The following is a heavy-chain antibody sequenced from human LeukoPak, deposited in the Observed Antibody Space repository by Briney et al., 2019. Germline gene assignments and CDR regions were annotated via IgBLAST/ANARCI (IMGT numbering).Heavy chain of an antibody. V-gene: IGHV4-59*08. CDR3: ARRVGSRSLDV. Sequence: SETLSLTCTVSGGSMHKYYWTWIRQPPGKGLEWIGNIYYIGGTNYNPSLKSRVSMSVDTSKSLFSLSLASLTAADTAVYYCARRVGSRSLDVWGLGTMVTVSS. CDR2: IYYIGGT. CDR1: GGSMHKYY. D-gene: IGHD2-15*01. J-gene: IGHJ3*01.